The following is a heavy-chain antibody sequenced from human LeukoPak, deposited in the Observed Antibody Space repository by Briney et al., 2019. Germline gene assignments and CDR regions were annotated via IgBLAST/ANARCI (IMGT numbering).Heavy chain of an antibody. V-gene: IGHV5-51*01. CDR2: IYPGDSDT. CDR1: GYSFSTYW. Sequence: GESLKISCMGSGYSFSTYWIGWVRHMPGKGLEWMGIIYPGDSDTKYSPSFQGQVTISADKSISTAYLQWSSLKASDTAMYYCARRRSGSYCDYWGQGTLVTVSS. J-gene: IGHJ4*02. CDR3: ARRRSGSYCDY. D-gene: IGHD3-22*01.